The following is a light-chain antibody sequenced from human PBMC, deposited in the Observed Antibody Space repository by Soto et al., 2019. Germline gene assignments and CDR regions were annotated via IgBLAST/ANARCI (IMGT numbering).Light chain of an antibody. CDR1: QSLNTD. CDR2: GAS. Sequence: EILLTQPPASLSVSPGKSATLSCRASQSLNTDLTSYQQKPGQAPRLLLYGASTRATGTPTRISGSGSGTEFPLTISSLQSEDFAVYYCQQYNNWHFIFCQGTRLEI. V-gene: IGKV3-15*01. J-gene: IGKJ5*01. CDR3: QQYNNWHFI.